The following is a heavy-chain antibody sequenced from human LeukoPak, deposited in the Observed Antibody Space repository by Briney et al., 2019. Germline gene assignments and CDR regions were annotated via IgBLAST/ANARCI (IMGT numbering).Heavy chain of an antibody. CDR3: ARGPHNTISLSFYYYYYMDV. J-gene: IGHJ6*03. V-gene: IGHV1-8*03. Sequence: GASVTVSCKASGYTFTSYDINWVRQATGQGLEWMGWMNPNSGNTGYAQKFQGRVTITRNTSISTAYMELSSLRSEDTAVYYCARGPHNTISLSFYYYYYMDVWGKGTTVTVSS. D-gene: IGHD3-3*01. CDR1: GYTFTSYD. CDR2: MNPNSGNT.